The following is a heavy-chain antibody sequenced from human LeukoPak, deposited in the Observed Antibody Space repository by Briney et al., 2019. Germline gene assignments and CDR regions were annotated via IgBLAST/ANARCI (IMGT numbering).Heavy chain of an antibody. V-gene: IGHV4-39*01. CDR3: ARHAVADYYGMDV. J-gene: IGHJ6*02. CDR2: IYYSGST. D-gene: IGHD6-19*01. CDR1: GGSFSGYY. Sequence: SETLSLTCAVYGGSFSGYYWGWIRQPPGKGLEWIGSIYYSGSTYYNPSLKSRVTISVDTSKNQFSLKLSSVTAADTAVYYCARHAVADYYGMDVWGQGTTVTVSS.